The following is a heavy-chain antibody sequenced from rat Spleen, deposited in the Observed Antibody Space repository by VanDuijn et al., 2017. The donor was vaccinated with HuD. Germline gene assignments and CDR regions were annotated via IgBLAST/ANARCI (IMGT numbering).Heavy chain of an antibody. J-gene: IGHJ3*01. V-gene: IGHV5-58*01. CDR3: TTDEGPFAY. CDR2: INPDGGTT. Sequence: EVQLVETGGDLVQPGRSLKLSCVASGFTFSSYWMYWIRQAPGKGLEWVSSINPDGGTTYYPDSVKGRFTISRDNAKSSLYLQMDSLRSEDTATYYCTTDEGPFAYWGQGTLVTVSS. CDR1: GFTFSSYW. D-gene: IGHD1-11*01.